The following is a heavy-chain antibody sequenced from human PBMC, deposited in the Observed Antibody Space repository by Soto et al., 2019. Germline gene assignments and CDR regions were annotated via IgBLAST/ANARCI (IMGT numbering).Heavy chain of an antibody. CDR1: GGTFSSYA. CDR3: AKYPRGAGSSGYYYDSNWYFDL. D-gene: IGHD3-22*01. Sequence: QVQLVQSGAEVKKPGSSVKVSCKASGGTFSSYAISWVRQAPGQGLEWVGGVIPIFGTANYAQKFQGRVTITADESTSTAYMELSSLRSEDTAVYYCAKYPRGAGSSGYYYDSNWYFDLWGRGTLVTVSS. J-gene: IGHJ2*01. CDR2: VIPIFGTA. V-gene: IGHV1-69*01.